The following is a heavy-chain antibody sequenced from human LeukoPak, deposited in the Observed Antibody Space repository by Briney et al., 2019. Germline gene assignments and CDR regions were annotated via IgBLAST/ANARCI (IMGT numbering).Heavy chain of an antibody. Sequence: ASVKVSCKASGYTFTGYFIHWVRQAPGQGLEWMGWIYPNSGGTNYAQKFQGRVTMTRDTSINTAYMELSRLTSDDTAVYFCARGYRDSVGPCLDSWGQGTLVTVSS. CDR1: GYTFTGYF. CDR2: IYPNSGGT. V-gene: IGHV1-2*02. CDR3: ARGYRDSVGPCLDS. J-gene: IGHJ5*01. D-gene: IGHD2-15*01.